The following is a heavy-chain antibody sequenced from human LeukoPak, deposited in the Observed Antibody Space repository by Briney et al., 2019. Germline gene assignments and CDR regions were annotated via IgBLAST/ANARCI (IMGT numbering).Heavy chain of an antibody. CDR1: GFDFGRHA. J-gene: IGHJ3*01. CDR2: IFDSGRPS. D-gene: IGHD3-16*01. V-gene: IGHV3-23*01. Sequence: PGGSLRLSCVASGFDFGRHAMNWVRQTPGKGLEWVSSIFDSGRPSYYAESVQGCFTISRDVSKNTVYLQMESLRIDDTALYYCTKSVGGGRDAYDLWGQGTMVTVSS. CDR3: TKSVGGGRDAYDL.